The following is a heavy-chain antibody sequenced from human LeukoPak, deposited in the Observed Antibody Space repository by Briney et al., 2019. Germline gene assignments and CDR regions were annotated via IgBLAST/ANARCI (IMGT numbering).Heavy chain of an antibody. CDR3: AKTTAGYSSGRYPGWPVDY. D-gene: IGHD6-19*01. CDR2: ISGSGGSI. V-gene: IGHV3-23*01. J-gene: IGHJ4*02. Sequence: GGSLRLSCAASGFTFASYGMSWVRQAPGKGLEWVSGISGSGGSIFYADSVKGRFTISRDNSENTVYLQMNSLRADGTAVYYCAKTTAGYSSGRYPGWPVDYWGQGTLVTVSS. CDR1: GFTFASYG.